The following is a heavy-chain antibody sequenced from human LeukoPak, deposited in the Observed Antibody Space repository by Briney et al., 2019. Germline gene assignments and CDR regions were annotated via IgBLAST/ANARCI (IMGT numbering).Heavy chain of an antibody. J-gene: IGHJ4*02. V-gene: IGHV1-2*02. Sequence: ASVKVSCKASGYTFTGYYMHWVRQAPGQGLVWMGWINPNSGGTNYAQKFQGRVTMTRDTSISTAYMELSRLRSDDTAVYYCARADPKIVVVTALDYWGQGTLVTVSS. CDR1: GYTFTGYY. CDR2: INPNSGGT. CDR3: ARADPKIVVVTALDY. D-gene: IGHD2-21*02.